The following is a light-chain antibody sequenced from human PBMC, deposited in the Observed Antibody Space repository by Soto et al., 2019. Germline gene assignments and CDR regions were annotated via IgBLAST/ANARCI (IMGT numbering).Light chain of an antibody. CDR2: SAS. Sequence: DIQLTQSPSFLSASGGDRVTITCRASQDISSYLAWYQQRPGKVPRFLTHSASTLQSGVPSRFSATGSGTTFTLTISSLQPEDIATYYCQQLNRCPRTFGQGTKVEV. V-gene: IGKV1-9*01. CDR1: QDISSY. CDR3: QQLNRCPRT. J-gene: IGKJ1*01.